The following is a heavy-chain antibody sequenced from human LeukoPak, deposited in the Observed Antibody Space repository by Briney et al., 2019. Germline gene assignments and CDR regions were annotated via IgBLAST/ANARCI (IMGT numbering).Heavy chain of an antibody. J-gene: IGHJ4*02. CDR1: CAFFTRYY. CDR2: INHSGSI. CDR3: ARGLWDPRSDY. D-gene: IGHD3-10*01. V-gene: IGHV4-34*01. Sequence: SETLSLTLSVYCAFFTRYYHKWLRQPPGKGLEWIGEINHSGSISYNPSLKSRVTISVDTSKNQFSLNLNSVTAADTAVYYCARGLWDPRSDYWGQGTLVTVSS.